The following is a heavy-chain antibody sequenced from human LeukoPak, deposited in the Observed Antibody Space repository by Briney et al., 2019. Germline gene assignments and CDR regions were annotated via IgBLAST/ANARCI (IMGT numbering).Heavy chain of an antibody. CDR2: ISYDGSNK. D-gene: IGHD6-13*01. CDR3: ARLSSSWSPTSSY. Sequence: GRSLRLSCAASGLTFSSYAMHWVHQAPGKGLEWVAVISYDGSNKYYADSVKGRFTISRDNSKNTLYLQMNSLRAEDTAVYYCARLSSSWSPTSSYWGQGTLVTVSS. CDR1: GLTFSSYA. V-gene: IGHV3-30-3*01. J-gene: IGHJ4*02.